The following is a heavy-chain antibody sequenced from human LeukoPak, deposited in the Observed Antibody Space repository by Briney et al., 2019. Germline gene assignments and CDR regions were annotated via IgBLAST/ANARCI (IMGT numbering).Heavy chain of an antibody. CDR1: GGSISSGGYY. CDR2: IYHSGST. CDR3: ARALGYCSGGSCYYFDY. Sequence: SQTLSLTCTVSGGSISSGGYYWSWIRQPPGKGLEWIGYIYHSGSTYYNPSLESRVTISLDTSKNQFSLKLSSVTAADTAVYFCARALGYCSGGSCYYFDYWGQGTLVTVSS. J-gene: IGHJ4*02. D-gene: IGHD2-15*01. V-gene: IGHV4-30-2*01.